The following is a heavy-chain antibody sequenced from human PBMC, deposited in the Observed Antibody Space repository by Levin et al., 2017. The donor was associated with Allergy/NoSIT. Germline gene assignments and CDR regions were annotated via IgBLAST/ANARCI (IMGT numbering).Heavy chain of an antibody. Sequence: ASVKVSCKASGYTFTSYDINWVRQATGQGLEWMGWMNPNSGNTGYAQKFQGRVTMTRNTSISTAYMELSSLRSEDTAVYYCARRGPYYYGSGNKYTFDYWGQGTLVTVSS. CDR2: MNPNSGNT. D-gene: IGHD3-10*01. V-gene: IGHV1-8*01. CDR3: ARRGPYYYGSGNKYTFDY. J-gene: IGHJ4*02. CDR1: GYTFTSYD.